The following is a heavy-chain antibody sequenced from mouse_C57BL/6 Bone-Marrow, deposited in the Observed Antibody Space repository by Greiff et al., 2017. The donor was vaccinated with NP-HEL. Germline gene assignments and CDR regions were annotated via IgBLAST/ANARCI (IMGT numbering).Heavy chain of an antibody. Sequence: QVQLQQPGAELVKPGASVKLSCKASGYTFTSYWMHWVKQRPGQGLEWIGMIHPNSGSTNYTEKFKSKATLTVDKSSSTAYMQISSLTSEDSAVYYCASSDYFGSSPYWYFDVWGTGTTVTVSS. V-gene: IGHV1-64*01. CDR2: IHPNSGST. D-gene: IGHD1-1*01. CDR1: GYTFTSYW. J-gene: IGHJ1*03. CDR3: ASSDYFGSSPYWYFDV.